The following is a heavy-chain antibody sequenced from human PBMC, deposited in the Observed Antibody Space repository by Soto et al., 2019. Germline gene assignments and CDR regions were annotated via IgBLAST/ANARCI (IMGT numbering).Heavy chain of an antibody. Sequence: GGSLRLSCAASGFTFSSYGMYWVRQAPGKGLEWVAVISYDGSNKYYADSVKGRFTISRDNSKNTLYPQMNSLRAEDTAVYYCAKSPRQYGSGSPLDYWGQGTLVTVSS. CDR3: AKSPRQYGSGSPLDY. J-gene: IGHJ4*02. V-gene: IGHV3-30*18. CDR1: GFTFSSYG. D-gene: IGHD3-10*01. CDR2: ISYDGSNK.